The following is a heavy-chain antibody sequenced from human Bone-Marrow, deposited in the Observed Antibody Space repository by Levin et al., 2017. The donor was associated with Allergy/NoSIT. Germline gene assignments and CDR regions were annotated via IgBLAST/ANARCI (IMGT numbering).Heavy chain of an antibody. D-gene: IGHD3-10*01. CDR2: IYWDDDK. CDR3: AHAYYGSGSYPYFDY. J-gene: IGHJ4*02. V-gene: IGHV2-5*02. CDR1: GFSLTTYEVS. Sequence: TLSLTCTFSGFSLTTYEVSVGWICQPPGKALEWLALIYWDDDKRYSPFLKSRLTITRDTSKNQVVLTMTNMDPVDTGTYYCAHAYYGSGSYPYFDYWGQGTLVTVSS.